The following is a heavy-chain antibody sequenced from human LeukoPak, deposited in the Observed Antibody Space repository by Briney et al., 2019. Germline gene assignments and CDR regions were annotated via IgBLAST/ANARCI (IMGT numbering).Heavy chain of an antibody. V-gene: IGHV1-8*02. D-gene: IGHD3-22*01. J-gene: IGHJ4*02. Sequence: ASVKVSCKASGYNFNSYDINWVRQAPGQGLEWVGWMNPNSGNTGYAQKFQGRVTMTTDTSISTAYMEMTTLTSEDTAVYYCARDYYDSSGYYAYWGQGTLVTVSS. CDR3: ARDYYDSSGYYAY. CDR2: MNPNSGNT. CDR1: GYNFNSYD.